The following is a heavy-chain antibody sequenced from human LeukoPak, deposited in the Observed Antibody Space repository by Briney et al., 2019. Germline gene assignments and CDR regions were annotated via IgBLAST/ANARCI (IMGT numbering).Heavy chain of an antibody. CDR2: IQNDEIDK. V-gene: IGHV3-30*02. CDR3: CSSTILYYFDY. J-gene: IGHJ4*02. D-gene: IGHD2-2*01. CDR1: GFTFTTYG. Sequence: GGSLRLSCAASGFTFTTYGMHWVRQTPGKGLEWVAFIQNDEIDKFYADSVKGRFTISRDNSKNTLYLQMNSLRAEDTAVYYCCSSTILYYFDYWGQGTLVTVSS.